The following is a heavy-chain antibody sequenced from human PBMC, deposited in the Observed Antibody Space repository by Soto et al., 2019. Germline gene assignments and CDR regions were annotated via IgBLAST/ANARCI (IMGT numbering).Heavy chain of an antibody. Sequence: QVQLVQSGAEVKKPGASVKVSCKTSGYTFTGYYMHWVRQAPGQGLEWMGWMKPNSGGTNYAQKFQGSVTMTRDTSISTAYMEQSRLRSDDTAVYYCARDLYNWNDVAFDYWGQGALVTVSS. CDR1: GYTFTGYY. CDR3: ARDLYNWNDVAFDY. J-gene: IGHJ4*02. CDR2: MKPNSGGT. D-gene: IGHD1-20*01. V-gene: IGHV1-2*02.